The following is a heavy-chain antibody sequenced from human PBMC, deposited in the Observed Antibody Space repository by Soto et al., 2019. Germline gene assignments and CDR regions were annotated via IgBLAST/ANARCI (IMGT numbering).Heavy chain of an antibody. V-gene: IGHV4-59*01. CDR3: TREGPYGNNRYYYF. CDR2: IYYSGST. J-gene: IGHJ4*02. CDR1: GGSISGYY. D-gene: IGHD3-22*01. Sequence: SETLSLTCTVSGGSISGYYWSWIRQPPGRGLEWIGYIYYSGSTNYNPSPKSRVPISVDTTKNQFSLKLSSVTAADTAVYYWTREGPYGNNRYYYFWGQGTLVTVSS.